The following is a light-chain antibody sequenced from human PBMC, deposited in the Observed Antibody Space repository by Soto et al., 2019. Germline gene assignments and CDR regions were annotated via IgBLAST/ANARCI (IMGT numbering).Light chain of an antibody. CDR3: ISYSISTAYR. CDR2: EVS. J-gene: IGLJ1*01. CDR1: SSDVGGYDY. Sequence: QSVLTQRASVTGSPGQSITISCTGTSSDVGGYDYVSWYQLHPGKAPKLMIFEVSNRPSGVSYRFSGSKSGNTASLTISGLQAEDEADYFCISYSISTAYRFGKGTKATVL. V-gene: IGLV2-14*01.